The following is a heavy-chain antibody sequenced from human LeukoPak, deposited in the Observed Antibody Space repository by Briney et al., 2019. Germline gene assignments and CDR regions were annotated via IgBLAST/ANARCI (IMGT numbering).Heavy chain of an antibody. Sequence: GGSLRLSCAASGFTFSSYWMHWVRQAPGKGLVWVSRINSDGSSTSYADSVKGRFTISRDNAKNTLYLQMNSLRAEDTAVYYCARTRNFYAFDIWGQGTMVTVSS. CDR2: INSDGSST. V-gene: IGHV3-74*01. J-gene: IGHJ3*02. CDR3: ARTRNFYAFDI. CDR1: GFTFSSYW. D-gene: IGHD2/OR15-2a*01.